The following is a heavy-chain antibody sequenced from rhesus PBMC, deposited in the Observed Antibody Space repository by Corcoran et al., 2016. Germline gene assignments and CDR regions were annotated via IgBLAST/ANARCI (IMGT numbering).Heavy chain of an antibody. CDR1: GYSISYGYR. CDR2: TGGSRGST. D-gene: IGHD6-31*01. Sequence: QVQLQESGPGLVKPSETLSLTCGVSGYSISYGYRWSWILQPPANGLEWVGSTGGSRGSTTDNPSVKSRVTISKDTSKNQYALNLTSVTAAETAVYYCARVTGYTRGWDGAYGLDSWGQGVVVIVSS. J-gene: IGHJ6*01. V-gene: IGHV4-127*01. CDR3: ARVTGYTRGWDGAYGLDS.